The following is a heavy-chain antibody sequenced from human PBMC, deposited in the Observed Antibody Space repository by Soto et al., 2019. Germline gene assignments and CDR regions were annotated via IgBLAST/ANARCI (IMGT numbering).Heavy chain of an antibody. Sequence: PSETLSLTCTVSNGSISGHYWSWIRQSPGKGLIWIGNIDYGGTANYNPSLKSRVTISVHRSENQLSLKVNSVTAAGTAVYYCARAPYYFYGMDVWGQGTTVTVSS. CDR3: ARAPYYFYGMDV. J-gene: IGHJ6*02. D-gene: IGHD2-21*01. CDR2: IDYGGTA. CDR1: NGSISGHY. V-gene: IGHV4-59*11.